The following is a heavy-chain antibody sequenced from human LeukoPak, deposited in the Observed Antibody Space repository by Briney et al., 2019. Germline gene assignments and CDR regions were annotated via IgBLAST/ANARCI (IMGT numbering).Heavy chain of an antibody. J-gene: IGHJ6*02. CDR3: ARSPPTYYYDSSGYYGYGMDV. V-gene: IGHV3-48*02. CDR1: GFTFSSYS. D-gene: IGHD3-22*01. CDR2: ISSSSSTI. Sequence: QSGGSLRLSCAASGFTFSSYSMNWVRQAPGKGLEWVSYISSSSSTIYYADSVKGRFTISRDNAKNSLYLQMNSLRDEDTAVYYCARSPPTYYYDSSGYYGYGMDVWGQGTTVTVSS.